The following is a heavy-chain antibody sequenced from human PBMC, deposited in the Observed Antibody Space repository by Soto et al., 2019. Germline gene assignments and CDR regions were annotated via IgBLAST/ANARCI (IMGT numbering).Heavy chain of an antibody. CDR1: GGTFSSYA. CDR3: ARSQGSSTSLEIYYYYYYGMDV. Sequence: QVQLVQSGAEVKKPGSSVKVSCKASGGTFSSYAISWVRQAPGQGLEWMGGIIPISGTANYAQKFQGRVTITADECTSTAYMELGSLRSEDTGVYYCARSQGSSTSLEIYYYYYYGMDVWGQGTTVTVSS. V-gene: IGHV1-69*01. D-gene: IGHD2-2*01. J-gene: IGHJ6*02. CDR2: IIPISGTA.